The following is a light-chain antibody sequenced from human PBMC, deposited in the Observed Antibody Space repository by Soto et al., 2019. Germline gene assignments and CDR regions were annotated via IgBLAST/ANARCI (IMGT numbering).Light chain of an antibody. Sequence: TQMTQSASSLSASVGYRVTITCEASQNINNYLNWYQQKPGRAPKLLIYDASNLEAGVPSRFMGSGSGTDFTFTIRRLKPEDIATYYCQQYENIPTFGQGTRLEIK. CDR2: DAS. J-gene: IGKJ5*01. CDR3: QQYENIPT. CDR1: QNINNY. V-gene: IGKV1-33*01.